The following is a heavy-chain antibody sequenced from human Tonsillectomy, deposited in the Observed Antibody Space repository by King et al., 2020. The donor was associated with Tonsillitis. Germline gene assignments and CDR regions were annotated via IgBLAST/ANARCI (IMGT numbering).Heavy chain of an antibody. CDR3: ARELLGAFDY. V-gene: IGHV3-33*01. CDR1: GFTFSSYG. D-gene: IGHD7-27*01. CDR2: IWYDGSNK. J-gene: IGHJ4*02. Sequence: VQLVQSGGGVVQPGRSLRLSCAPSGFTFSSYGMHWVRQAPGKGLEWMAVIWYDGSNKYYADSVKGRFTISRDNSKNTLYLQMNSLRAEDTAVYYCARELLGAFDYWGQGTLVTVSS.